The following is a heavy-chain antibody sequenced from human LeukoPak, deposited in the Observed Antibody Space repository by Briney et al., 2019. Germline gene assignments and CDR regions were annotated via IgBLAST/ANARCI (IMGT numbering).Heavy chain of an antibody. D-gene: IGHD6-19*01. CDR3: ARRLIAVAGPYYYYYMDV. J-gene: IGHJ6*03. CDR2: IYYSVSA. V-gene: IGHV4-59*01. CDR1: VGSLSSYY. Sequence: SETLSLTCTVSVGSLSSYYWSSVRGPPGKGLGGIGDIYYSVSANSNPYPKSRVTISVDTSKNQFYLKLSSVTAADTAVYYCARRLIAVAGPYYYYYMDVWGKGTTVTVSS.